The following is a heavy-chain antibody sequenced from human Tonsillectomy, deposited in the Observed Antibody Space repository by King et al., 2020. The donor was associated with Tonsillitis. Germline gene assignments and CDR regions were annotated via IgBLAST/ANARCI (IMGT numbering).Heavy chain of an antibody. J-gene: IGHJ4*02. CDR2: IYCNDDK. V-gene: IGHV2-5*01. CDR3: AHRLAGTMNFDY. D-gene: IGHD6-19*01. CDR1: GFSLSTSGVG. Sequence: TLKESGPTLVKPTQTLTLTCTFSGFSLSTSGVGVGWIRQPPGKALEWLALIYCNDDKRYSPSLKSRLTITKDTSKNQVVLTMTNMDPVDTATYYCAHRLAGTMNFDYWGQGTLVTVSS.